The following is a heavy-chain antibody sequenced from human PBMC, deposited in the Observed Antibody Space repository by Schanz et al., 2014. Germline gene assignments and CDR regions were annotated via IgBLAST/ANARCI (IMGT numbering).Heavy chain of an antibody. D-gene: IGHD2-21*01. J-gene: IGHJ3*02. Sequence: VQLLESGGGLVQPGGSLRLSCLASGFAFSSYGMNWLRQAPGKGLEWVAFINSDGTKRFYADSVKSRFTISRDNSRNTLYLQMNSLRAEDTAVYYCARDGYAVVVISPTESFDIWGQGTMXTVSP. CDR2: INSDGTKR. CDR3: ARDGYAVVVISPTESFDI. CDR1: GFAFSSYG. V-gene: IGHV3-33*08.